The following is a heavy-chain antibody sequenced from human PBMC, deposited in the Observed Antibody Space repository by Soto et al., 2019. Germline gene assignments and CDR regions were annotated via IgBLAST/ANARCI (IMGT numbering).Heavy chain of an antibody. CDR3: ARDRGDEYSSGWYVFDP. Sequence: EVQLVESGGGLVKPGGSLRLSCAASGFTFSSYSMNWVRQAPGKGLEWVSSISSSSSYIYYADSVKGRFTISRDNAKNSPYLQMNSLRAEDTAVYYCARDRGDEYSSGWYVFDPCAHGTLVTVSS. CDR2: ISSSSSYI. D-gene: IGHD6-19*01. CDR1: GFTFSSYS. V-gene: IGHV3-21*01. J-gene: IGHJ5*02.